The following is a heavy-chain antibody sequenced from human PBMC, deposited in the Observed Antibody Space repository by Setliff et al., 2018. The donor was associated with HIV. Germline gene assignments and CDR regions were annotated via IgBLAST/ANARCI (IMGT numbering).Heavy chain of an antibody. CDR2: IRSKSYGTTT. Sequence: PGGSLRLSCTTSGFNFAEQAFSWVRQAPGKGLEWVGYIRSKSYGTTTKYAASVRGRFSISRDDSNSIVYLQMNSLKAEDTGVYFCARESYDSSADFDYWGQGALVTV. J-gene: IGHJ4*02. CDR3: ARESYDSSADFDY. V-gene: IGHV3-49*04. D-gene: IGHD6-19*01. CDR1: GFNFAEQA.